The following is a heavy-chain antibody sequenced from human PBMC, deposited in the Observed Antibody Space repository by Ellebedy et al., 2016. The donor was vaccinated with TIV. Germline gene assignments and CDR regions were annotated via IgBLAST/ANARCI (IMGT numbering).Heavy chain of an antibody. Sequence: SETLSLXCSVSGGSVSTTTYYWVWVRQPPGKGLEWIGSISFSGDTSYNPSLESRVTLSVDTSKNQFSLMVTSMTAPDTAVYYCARLSSGWYGWFDPWGQGTLVTVSS. J-gene: IGHJ5*02. V-gene: IGHV4-39*01. CDR2: ISFSGDT. D-gene: IGHD6-19*01. CDR1: GGSVSTTTYY. CDR3: ARLSSGWYGWFDP.